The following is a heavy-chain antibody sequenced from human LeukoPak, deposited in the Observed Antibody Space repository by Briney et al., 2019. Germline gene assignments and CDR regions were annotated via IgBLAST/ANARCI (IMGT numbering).Heavy chain of an antibody. Sequence: GGSLRLSCAASGFTFSSYSMNWVRQAPGKGLEWVSYISSSSSTICYADSVKGRFTISRDNAKNSLYLQMNSLRDEDTAVYYCARDRANSGSYYWDYWGQGTLVTVSS. D-gene: IGHD1-26*01. CDR1: GFTFSSYS. J-gene: IGHJ4*02. CDR2: ISSSSSTI. CDR3: ARDRANSGSYYWDY. V-gene: IGHV3-48*02.